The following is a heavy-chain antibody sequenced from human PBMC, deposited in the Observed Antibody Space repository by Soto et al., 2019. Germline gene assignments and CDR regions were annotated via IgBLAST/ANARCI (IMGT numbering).Heavy chain of an antibody. CDR1: GGSISSTKYY. Sequence: SETLSLTCTVSGGSISSTKYYWGWIRQPPGKGLEWIGNVYYNGFTYYNPSLKSRVTISVDTSKNHFSLKLTSVTAADTAVYYCARQDDFWSGSNWFDPWGQGTLVTVS. D-gene: IGHD3-3*01. J-gene: IGHJ5*02. V-gene: IGHV4-39*01. CDR3: ARQDDFWSGSNWFDP. CDR2: VYYNGFT.